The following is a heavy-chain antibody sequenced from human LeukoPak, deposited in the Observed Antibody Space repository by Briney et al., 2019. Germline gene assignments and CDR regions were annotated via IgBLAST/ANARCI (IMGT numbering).Heavy chain of an antibody. CDR2: ISAYNGNT. Sequence: ASVKVSCKASGGTSSSYAISWVRQAPGQGLEWMGGISAYNGNTNYAQKLQGRVTMTTDTSTSTAYMELRSLRSDDTAVYYCARGYYDYVWGSYRLSYYYYYMDVWGKGTTVTISS. V-gene: IGHV1-18*01. D-gene: IGHD3-16*02. CDR3: ARGYYDYVWGSYRLSYYYYYMDV. J-gene: IGHJ6*03. CDR1: GGTSSSYA.